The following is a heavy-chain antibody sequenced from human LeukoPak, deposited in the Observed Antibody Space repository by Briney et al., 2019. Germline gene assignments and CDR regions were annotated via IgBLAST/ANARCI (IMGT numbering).Heavy chain of an antibody. CDR3: ARETSKGFDY. CDR1: GFTFSNYW. CDR2: INFDGSRT. V-gene: IGHV3-74*03. Sequence: PGESLRLSCAASGFTFSNYWMHWVRQAPGKGLVWVSRINFDGSRTTYADSVKGRFTFSRDNAKNTLYLQTNSLRAEDTAVYYCARETSKGFDYWGQGTLVTVSS. J-gene: IGHJ4*02.